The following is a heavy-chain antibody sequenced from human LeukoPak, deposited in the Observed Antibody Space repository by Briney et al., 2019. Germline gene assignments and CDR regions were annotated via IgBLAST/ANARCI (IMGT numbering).Heavy chain of an antibody. Sequence: GGSLRLSCAASGFTFSSYAMGWVRQGPGKGLDWVSSISGSGGRTYYAASVKGRFTISRDNSKSTLYLQMNSLRAEDTAVYCCAKGYDILAAYALGFDYWGQGTLVTVSS. CDR1: GFTFSSYA. D-gene: IGHD3-9*01. V-gene: IGHV3-23*01. J-gene: IGHJ4*02. CDR2: ISGSGGRT. CDR3: AKGYDILAAYALGFDY.